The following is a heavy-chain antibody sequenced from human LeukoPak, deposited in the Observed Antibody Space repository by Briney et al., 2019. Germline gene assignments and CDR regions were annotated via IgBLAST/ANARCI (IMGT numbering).Heavy chain of an antibody. CDR1: GFTFSSYA. V-gene: IGHV3-74*01. J-gene: IGHJ4*02. CDR2: IDYDGSNI. CDR3: GRGSSVSSTRVVDY. D-gene: IGHD6-6*01. Sequence: GGSLRLSCAASGFTFSSYAMSWVRHAPGKGRVWVSRIDYDGSNINYADSVKGRFTISRDNAKNTLYLQMTSLRAGGTAGYFCGRGSSVSSTRVVDYWGRGTLVTDSS.